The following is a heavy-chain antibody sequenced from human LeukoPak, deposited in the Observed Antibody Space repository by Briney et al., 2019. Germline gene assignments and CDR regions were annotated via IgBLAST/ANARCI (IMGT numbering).Heavy chain of an antibody. V-gene: IGHV3-48*03. Sequence: GGSLRLSCAASGFTFSSYEMNWVRQAPGKGLEWVSYISSSGSTIYYADSVKGRFTISRDNAKNSLYLQMNSLRAEDTAVYYCARARTTTVDYWGQGTLVTVSS. CDR3: ARARTTTVDY. J-gene: IGHJ4*02. CDR1: GFTFSSYE. D-gene: IGHD4-17*01. CDR2: ISSSGSTI.